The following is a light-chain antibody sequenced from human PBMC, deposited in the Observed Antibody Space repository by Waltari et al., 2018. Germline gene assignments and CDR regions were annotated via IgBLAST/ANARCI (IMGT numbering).Light chain of an antibody. V-gene: IGLV3-16*01. CDR3: LSSDTTGTWV. CDR2: RDI. CDR1: ALPKKY. J-gene: IGLJ3*02. Sequence: SYELTQPPSVSVSLGQMARITCSGEALPKKYAYWYQQKAGQFPVVVIYRDIERPPGIPERFSGSSSGTLATLTISGVQAEDEAEYYCLSSDTTGTWVFGRGTKLTVL.